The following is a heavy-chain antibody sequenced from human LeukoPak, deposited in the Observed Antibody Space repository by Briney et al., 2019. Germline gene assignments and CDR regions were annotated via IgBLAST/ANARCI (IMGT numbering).Heavy chain of an antibody. CDR3: ARDKRQQLVPPHFDY. CDR2: ISSSSSYT. CDR1: GFTFSDYY. J-gene: IGHJ4*02. Sequence: GGFLRLSCAASGFTFSDYYMSWIRQAPGKGLEWVSYISSSSSYTNYADSVKGRFTISRDNAKNSLYLQMNSLRAEDTAVYYCARDKRQQLVPPHFDYWGQGTLVTVSS. D-gene: IGHD6-13*01. V-gene: IGHV3-11*05.